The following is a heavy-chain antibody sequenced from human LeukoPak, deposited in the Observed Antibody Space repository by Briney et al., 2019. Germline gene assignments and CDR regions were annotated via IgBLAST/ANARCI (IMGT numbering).Heavy chain of an antibody. J-gene: IGHJ4*02. Sequence: GRSLRLSCSASGFTFSSYGMHWVRQAPGKGLEWVAVISYDGSNKYYADSVKGRFTISRDNSKNTLYLQMNSLRAEETAVYYCAKQYYWGQGTLVTVSS. CDR2: ISYDGSNK. CDR3: AKQYY. CDR1: GFTFSSYG. V-gene: IGHV3-30*18.